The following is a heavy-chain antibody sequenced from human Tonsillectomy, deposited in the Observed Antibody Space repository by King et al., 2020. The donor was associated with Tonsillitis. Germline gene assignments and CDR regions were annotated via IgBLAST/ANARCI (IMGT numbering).Heavy chain of an antibody. Sequence: QLVQSGGGLVQPGGSLRLSCAASGFTFSSYAMSWVRQAPGKGLEWVSAISGRGGSTYYADSVKGRFTISRDNAKNTLYLQMNSLRAEDTAVYYCAKDKGRITWFGDLFKPDDGINAIDIWGQGTTVTVSS. CDR2: ISGRGGST. J-gene: IGHJ3*02. CDR3: AKDKGRITWFGDLFKPDDGINAIDI. D-gene: IGHD3-10*01. CDR1: GFTFSSYA. V-gene: IGHV3-23*04.